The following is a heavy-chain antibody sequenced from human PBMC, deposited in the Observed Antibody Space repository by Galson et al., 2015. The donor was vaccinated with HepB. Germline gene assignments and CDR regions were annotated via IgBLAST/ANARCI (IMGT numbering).Heavy chain of an antibody. CDR1: GYTFSSYG. CDR3: ARVHSTARVYHRGVYYYYMDV. Sequence: SVKVSCKASGYTFSSYGISWVRQAPGQGLEWMGWISAYKGNENYAEKLQGRVIMTTDKSTSTAYMELRRLRSDDTAVYYCARVHSTARVYHRGVYYYYMDVWGKGNTVTVSS. D-gene: IGHD6-6*01. CDR2: ISAYKGNE. J-gene: IGHJ6*03. V-gene: IGHV1-18*01.